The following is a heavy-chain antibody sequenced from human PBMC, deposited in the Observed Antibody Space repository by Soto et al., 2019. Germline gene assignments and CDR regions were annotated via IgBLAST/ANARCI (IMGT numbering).Heavy chain of an antibody. CDR3: AYPPMGY. CDR1: GFPFTSYG. J-gene: IGHJ4*02. CDR2: ISVSGGRT. Sequence: GGSLRLSCAASGFPFTSYGLSWVRQTPGKGPEWVSGISVSGGRTFYADSVKGRFTTSRDNSKNALYLQMNILSVEDTAVYFCAYPPMGYWGQGTLVTVSS. V-gene: IGHV3-23*01.